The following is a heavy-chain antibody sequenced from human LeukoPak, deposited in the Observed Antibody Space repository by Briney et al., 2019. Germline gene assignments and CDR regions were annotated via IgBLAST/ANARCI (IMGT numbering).Heavy chain of an antibody. CDR1: GFTFSSYS. J-gene: IGHJ4*02. Sequence: PGGSLRLSCAASGFTFSSYSMTWVRQAPGKGLEWVSSISSSSSYIYYADSVKGRFTISRDNAKNSLYLQMNSLRAEDTAVYYCARPRGYSYGYSFDYWGQGTLVTVSS. CDR3: ARPRGYSYGYSFDY. CDR2: ISSSSSYI. D-gene: IGHD5-18*01. V-gene: IGHV3-21*01.